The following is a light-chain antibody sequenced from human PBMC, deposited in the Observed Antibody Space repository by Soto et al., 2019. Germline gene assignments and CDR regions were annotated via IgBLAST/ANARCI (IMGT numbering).Light chain of an antibody. J-gene: IGLJ1*01. Sequence: QSALTQPASVSGSPGQSIAMSCTGTRSYVGTHNFVSWYQQHPGKAPKLIIYDVSNRPSGVSDRFFGSKSGNTASLTISGLQAEDEADYYCSSFTTTNTYVFGTGTKVTVL. CDR2: DVS. V-gene: IGLV2-14*03. CDR1: RSYVGTHNF. CDR3: SSFTTTNTYV.